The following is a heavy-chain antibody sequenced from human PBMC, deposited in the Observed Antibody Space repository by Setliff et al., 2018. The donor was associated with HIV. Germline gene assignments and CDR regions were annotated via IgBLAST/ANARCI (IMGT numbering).Heavy chain of an antibody. V-gene: IGHV5-51*01. CDR3: ARHRAGYSGYAIPILDY. D-gene: IGHD5-12*01. CDR1: GYTFPHSW. CDR2: IYSGDSSI. Sequence: GESLKISCQGSGYTFPHSWIGWVRQMPGKGLEWMGIIYSGDSSIKYSPSFQGQVTISIDKSITTAYLHLSSLEASDTAIYYCARHRAGYSGYAIPILDYWGQGTLVTVSS. J-gene: IGHJ4*02.